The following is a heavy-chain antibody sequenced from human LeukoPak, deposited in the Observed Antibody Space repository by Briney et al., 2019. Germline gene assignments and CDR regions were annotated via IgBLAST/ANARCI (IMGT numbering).Heavy chain of an antibody. CDR2: ISGSGGST. Sequence: GGSLRLSCAASGFTFSSYAMSWVRQAPGKGLEWVSAISGSGGSTYYVDSVKGRFTISRDTSKNTLYLQMNSLRAEDTAVYYCAKDKGRYFDYWGQGTLVTVSS. J-gene: IGHJ4*02. CDR1: GFTFSSYA. V-gene: IGHV3-23*01. CDR3: AKDKGRYFDY.